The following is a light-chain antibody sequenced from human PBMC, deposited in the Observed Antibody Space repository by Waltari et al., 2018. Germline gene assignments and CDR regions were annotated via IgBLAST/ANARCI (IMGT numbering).Light chain of an antibody. CDR3: QAWDSSTPSYV. CDR1: KWGDKY. Sequence: SYELTQPPSVSVSPGQTASITCSGDKWGDKYACWYQQKPGQSPVQVIYEDSKRPSGIPERFSGSNSGNTATLTISGTQAMDEADYYCQAWDSSTPSYVFGTGTKVTVL. J-gene: IGLJ1*01. CDR2: EDS. V-gene: IGLV3-1*01.